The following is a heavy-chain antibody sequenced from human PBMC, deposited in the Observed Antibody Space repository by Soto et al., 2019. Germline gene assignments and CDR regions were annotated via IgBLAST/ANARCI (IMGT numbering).Heavy chain of an antibody. CDR1: GYTFTSYG. D-gene: IGHD3-10*01. V-gene: IGHV1-18*01. CDR3: ARVMDYCGSGSYYCVLDY. J-gene: IGHJ4*02. Sequence: ASVKVSCKASGYTFTSYGISWVRQAPGQGLEWMGWISAYNGNTNYAQKRQGRVTMTTDTSTSIAYMELRSLRSDDTAVYYCARVMDYCGSGSYYCVLDYWGQGTLVTVSS. CDR2: ISAYNGNT.